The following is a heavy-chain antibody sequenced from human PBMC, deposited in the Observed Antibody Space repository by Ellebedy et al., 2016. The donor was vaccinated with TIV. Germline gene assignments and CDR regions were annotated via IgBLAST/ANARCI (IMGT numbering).Heavy chain of an antibody. J-gene: IGHJ3*01. CDR3: VRGAVYHALDV. CDR2: IIPSDSTT. Sequence: ASVKVSXXPSGYTFTTYYIHWVRQAPGQGLEWMGVIIPSDSTTSYSHKFQDRVTMTSDTSSSTVFMDLSSLRSEDTAVYYCVRGAVYHALDVWGQGTMVTVSS. V-gene: IGHV1-46*01. D-gene: IGHD5/OR15-5a*01. CDR1: GYTFTTYY.